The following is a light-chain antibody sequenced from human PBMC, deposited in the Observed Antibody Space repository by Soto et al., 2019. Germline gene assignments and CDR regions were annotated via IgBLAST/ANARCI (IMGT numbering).Light chain of an antibody. CDR1: QDITRW. CDR2: AAS. V-gene: IGKV1-12*01. J-gene: IGKJ1*01. Sequence: DIQITQSPSSVSGSVGDRVTITCRASQDITRWLAWYQQKPGKAPKRLIYAASSLQSGVPSRFSGSGSGTDFTLTISRLQPEDFATYYCQQTNTFPRTFGQGTKVDIK. CDR3: QQTNTFPRT.